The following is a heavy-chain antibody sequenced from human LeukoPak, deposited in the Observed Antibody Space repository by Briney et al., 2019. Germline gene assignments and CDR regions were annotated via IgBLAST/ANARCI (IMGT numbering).Heavy chain of an antibody. CDR1: GFTFDDYA. J-gene: IGHJ4*02. CDR3: AKDYCSMTSCHFPDY. Sequence: GRSLRLSCAASGFTFDDYAMHWVRQAPGKGLEWVSGISWNSGSIGYADSVKGRFTISRDNAKNSLYLQMNSLRAEDTALYYCAKDYCSMTSCHFPDYWGQGTLATVSS. D-gene: IGHD2-2*01. V-gene: IGHV3-9*01. CDR2: ISWNSGSI.